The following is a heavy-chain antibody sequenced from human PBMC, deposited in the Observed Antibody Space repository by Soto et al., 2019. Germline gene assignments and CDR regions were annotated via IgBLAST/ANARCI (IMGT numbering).Heavy chain of an antibody. CDR1: GGTFSSYT. CDR2: IIPILGIA. V-gene: IGHV1-69*02. J-gene: IGHJ3*02. Sequence: QVQLVQSGAEVKKPGSSVKVSCKASGGTFSSYTISWVRQAPGQGLEWMGRIIPILGIANYAQKFKGRVTMSADKSTSTDYMELSNLRAEDTAVYYCARGWTYYYDSSGYYPPDAFDIWGQGTMVTVSS. CDR3: ARGWTYYYDSSGYYPPDAFDI. D-gene: IGHD3-22*01.